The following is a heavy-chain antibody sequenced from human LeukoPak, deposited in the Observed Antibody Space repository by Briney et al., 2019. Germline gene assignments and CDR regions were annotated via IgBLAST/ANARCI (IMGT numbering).Heavy chain of an antibody. CDR1: GFTFSNAW. CDR3: TTARGSYSEEGFDY. Sequence: GGSLRLSCAASGFTFSNAWMSWVRQAPGKGLEWVGRIKSTTDGGTTEYAAPVKGRFTISRDDSKNTLYLQMNSLNTEDTAVYYCTTARGSYSEEGFDYWGQGTLVTVSS. V-gene: IGHV3-15*01. CDR2: IKSTTDGGTT. D-gene: IGHD1-26*01. J-gene: IGHJ4*02.